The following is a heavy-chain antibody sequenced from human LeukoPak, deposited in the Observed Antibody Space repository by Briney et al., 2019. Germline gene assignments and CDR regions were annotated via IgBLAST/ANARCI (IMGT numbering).Heavy chain of an antibody. CDR2: ISAYNGNT. CDR3: ARVQVCIANLWAIHGDCYPKEFDP. CDR1: GYTFTSYG. D-gene: IGHD2-21*02. V-gene: IGHV1-18*01. J-gene: IGHJ5*02. Sequence: GASVKVSCKASGYTFTSYGISWVRQAPGQGLEWMGWISAYNGNTNYAQKLQGRVTMTTDTSTSTAYMELRSLRSDDTAVYYCARVQVCIANLWAIHGDCYPKEFDPWGQGSLVTVSS.